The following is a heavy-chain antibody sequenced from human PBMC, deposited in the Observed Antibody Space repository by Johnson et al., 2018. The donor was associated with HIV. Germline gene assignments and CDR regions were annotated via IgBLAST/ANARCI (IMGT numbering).Heavy chain of an antibody. J-gene: IGHJ3*01. CDR1: GFSFDEYD. V-gene: IGHV3-20*04. Sequence: VQLVESGGGVARPGGSLRLSCEASGFSFDEYDMSWVRQAPGKGLEWVSGINWNGATPGSADSLTGRFTISRDTAKNFLYLQMNSLRGEDTALYYCVRDTYYYDRSGYLTRPRAFDVWGQGTMVTVSS. D-gene: IGHD3-22*01. CDR3: VRDTYYYDRSGYLTRPRAFDV. CDR2: INWNGATP.